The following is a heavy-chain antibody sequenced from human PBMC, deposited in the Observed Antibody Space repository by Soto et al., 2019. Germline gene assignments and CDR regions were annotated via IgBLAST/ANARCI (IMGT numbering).Heavy chain of an antibody. CDR2: TYHRGST. CDR3: ARIGGYHGPLDY. V-gene: IGHV4-59*01. D-gene: IGHD6-25*01. J-gene: IGHJ4*02. CDR1: VVSISSYF. Sequence: SEAVSLTCSVSVVSISSYFWSWIRQAPGRGLEWIGYTYHRGSTNYSPSLKSRVAISLDTSENQFSLKVNSVTAADTAVYYCARIGGYHGPLDYWGQGTPVTVSS.